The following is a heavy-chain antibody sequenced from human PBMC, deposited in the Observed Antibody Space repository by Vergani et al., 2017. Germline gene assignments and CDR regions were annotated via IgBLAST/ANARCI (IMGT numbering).Heavy chain of an antibody. CDR3: ARSYPTTYSSGRRNPPFDY. CDR1: GGTFSSYG. CDR2: IIPIFGTA. J-gene: IGHJ4*02. D-gene: IGHD6-19*01. V-gene: IGHV1-69*01. Sequence: QVQLVQSGAEVKKPGSSVKVSCKASGGTFSSYGISWVRQAPGQGLEWMGGIIPIFGTANYAQKFQGRVTITADESTSTTYMEMSSLRSEDTAVYYCARSYPTTYSSGRRNPPFDYWGQGTLVTVSS.